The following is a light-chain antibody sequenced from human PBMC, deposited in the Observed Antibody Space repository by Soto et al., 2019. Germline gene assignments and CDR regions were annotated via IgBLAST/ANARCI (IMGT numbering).Light chain of an antibody. J-gene: IGKJ3*01. Sequence: EIVMTQSPATLSVSPGARATLSCRASQSVSRNLAWDQRKTGQAPRLLIYGASTRTTGIPARFSGSGSGTDVALTICSLQSEDFAVYYCQQYNNWPSFTFGPGTKVDIK. CDR2: GAS. V-gene: IGKV3-15*01. CDR1: QSVSRN. CDR3: QQYNNWPSFT.